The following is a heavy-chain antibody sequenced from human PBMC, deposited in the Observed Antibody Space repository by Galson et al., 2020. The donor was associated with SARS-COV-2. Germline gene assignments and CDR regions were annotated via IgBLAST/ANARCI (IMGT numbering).Heavy chain of an antibody. J-gene: IGHJ4*02. D-gene: IGHD2-15*01. CDR2: IHDSGST. Sequence: TLCLALGVSGVSTSGRDGWRWVRQPPGMGLEWIGEIHDSGSTNYNPSLKSRVAISVDKSMNQFSLNLNSVTAADTAVYYCARSQFCSGGSCSTFGYWGQGILVTVSS. V-gene: IGHV4-4*02. CDR3: ARSQFCSGGSCSTFGY. CDR1: GVSTSGRDG.